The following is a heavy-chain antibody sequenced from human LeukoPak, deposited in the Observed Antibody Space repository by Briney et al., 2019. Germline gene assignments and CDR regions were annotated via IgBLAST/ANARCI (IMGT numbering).Heavy chain of an antibody. CDR2: IYHSGST. V-gene: IGHV4-38-2*02. CDR3: ARVDGSGSYGDY. Sequence: PSETLSLTCTVSGYSISSGYYWDWIRQPPGKGLEWIGSIYHSGSTYYNPSLKSRVTISVDTSKNQFSLKLSSVTAADTAVYYCARVDGSGSYGDYWGQGTLVTVS. J-gene: IGHJ4*02. CDR1: GYSISSGYY. D-gene: IGHD1-26*01.